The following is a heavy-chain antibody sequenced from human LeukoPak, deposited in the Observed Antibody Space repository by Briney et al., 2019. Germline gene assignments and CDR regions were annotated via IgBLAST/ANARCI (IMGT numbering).Heavy chain of an antibody. D-gene: IGHD3-16*02. J-gene: IGHJ5*02. CDR2: INHSGST. CDR3: ARVRSRLGELSCSPGCKSTRPKAGGGWFDP. Sequence: KASETLSLTCAVYGGSFSGYYWSWIRQPPGKGLEWIGEINHSGSTNYNPSLKSRVTISVDTSKNQFSLKLSSVTAADTAVYYCARVRSRLGELSCSPGCKSTRPKAGGGWFDPWGQGTLVTVSS. V-gene: IGHV4-34*01. CDR1: GGSFSGYY.